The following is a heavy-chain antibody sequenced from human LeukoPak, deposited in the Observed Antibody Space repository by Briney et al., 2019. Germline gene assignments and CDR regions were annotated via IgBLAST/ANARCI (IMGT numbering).Heavy chain of an antibody. CDR2: IYYSGST. CDR3: ARTILEYYYDSNGRYYFDY. CDR1: GGSLSSFY. Sequence: PSETLSLTCAVSGGSLSSFYWSWIRQPPGKGLEWIGYIYYSGSTNYNPSLESRVTISVDTSKNQFSLKLSSVTAADTAVYYCARTILEYYYDSNGRYYFDYWGQGTLVTVSS. V-gene: IGHV4-59*01. D-gene: IGHD3-22*01. J-gene: IGHJ4*02.